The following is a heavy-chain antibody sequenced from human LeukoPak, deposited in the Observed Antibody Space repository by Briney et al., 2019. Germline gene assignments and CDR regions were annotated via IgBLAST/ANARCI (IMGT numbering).Heavy chain of an antibody. CDR2: IYYSGST. J-gene: IGHJ4*02. D-gene: IGHD3-10*02. CDR1: GGSISSSSYY. Sequence: PSATLSLTCHVSGGSISSSSYYWGWIRQPPGKGLEWIGTIYYSGSTYYNPSLKSRVTISVDTSKNQFSLKLSSVTAADTAVYYCARRLSVFGEFNFDYWGQGTLVTVSS. V-gene: IGHV4-39*01. CDR3: ARRLSVFGEFNFDY.